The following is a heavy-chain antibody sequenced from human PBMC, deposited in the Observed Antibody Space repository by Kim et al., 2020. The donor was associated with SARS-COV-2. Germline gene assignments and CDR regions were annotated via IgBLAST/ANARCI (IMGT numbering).Heavy chain of an antibody. CDR1: GGSISSSSSY. J-gene: IGHJ5*02. Sequence: SETLSLTCTVSGGSISSSSSYWGWIRQPPGKGLEWIGSIYYSGSTYYNPSLKSRVTISVDTSKNQFSLKLSSVTAADTAVYYCARQRGLAVAMVTEDWFDPWGQGTLVTVSS. CDR3: ARQRGLAVAMVTEDWFDP. D-gene: IGHD5-18*01. V-gene: IGHV4-39*01. CDR2: IYYSGST.